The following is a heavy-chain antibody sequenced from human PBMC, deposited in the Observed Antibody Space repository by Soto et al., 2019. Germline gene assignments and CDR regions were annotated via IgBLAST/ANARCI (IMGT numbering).Heavy chain of an antibody. J-gene: IGHJ4*02. V-gene: IGHV4-59*01. CDR2: IYYSGST. CDR1: GGSISSYC. Sequence: SETLSLTCTVSGGSISSYCWSWIRQPPGKGLEWIGYIYYSGSTNYNPSLKSRVTISVDTSKNQFSLKLSSVTAADTAVYYCARVGAARWLDYWGQGTLVTVSS. CDR3: ARVGAARWLDY. D-gene: IGHD6-6*01.